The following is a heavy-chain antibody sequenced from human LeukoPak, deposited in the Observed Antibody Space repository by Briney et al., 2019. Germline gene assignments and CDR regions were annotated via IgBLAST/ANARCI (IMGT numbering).Heavy chain of an antibody. V-gene: IGHV3-33*01. Sequence: GGSLRLSCAASGFTFSKYGMHWVRQAPGKGLEWVAVIWYDGSDKYYADSVKGRFTISRDISKNTLYLQMNSLRAEDTAVYYCARDLVGAIAHGFDCWGQGTLVTVSS. J-gene: IGHJ4*02. CDR3: ARDLVGAIAHGFDC. CDR1: GFTFSKYG. CDR2: IWYDGSDK. D-gene: IGHD1-26*01.